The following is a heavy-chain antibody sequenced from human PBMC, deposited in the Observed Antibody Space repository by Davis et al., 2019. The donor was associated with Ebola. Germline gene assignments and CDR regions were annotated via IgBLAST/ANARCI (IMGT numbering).Heavy chain of an antibody. V-gene: IGHV3-7*03. CDR1: GFTFSNYW. CDR3: ARKSTFFDY. Sequence: GESLKISCAASGFTFSNYWMSWVRQAPGKGLEWVANIKQDGSEKYYVDSVKGRFTISRDNAKNSLYLQMNSLSAEDTAVYYCARKSTFFDYWGQGTRVTVSS. D-gene: IGHD3-16*01. J-gene: IGHJ4*02. CDR2: IKQDGSEK.